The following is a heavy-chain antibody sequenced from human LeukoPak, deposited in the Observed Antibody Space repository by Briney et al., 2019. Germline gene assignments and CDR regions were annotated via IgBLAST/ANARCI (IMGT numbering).Heavy chain of an antibody. V-gene: IGHV1-69*05. CDR3: SGAEPVRGFDY. J-gene: IGHJ4*02. D-gene: IGHD3-10*02. CDR1: GGTFSSYA. Sequence: SVKVSCKASGGTFSSYAISWVRQAPGQGLEWMGGIIPIFGTANYAQPFQGRVTITMDESTSTASLELSSLSPEDTAVYYCSGAEPVRGFDYWGQGTLVTVSS. CDR2: IIPIFGTA.